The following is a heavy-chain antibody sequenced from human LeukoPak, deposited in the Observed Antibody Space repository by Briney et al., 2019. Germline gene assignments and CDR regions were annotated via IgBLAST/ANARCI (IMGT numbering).Heavy chain of an antibody. Sequence: SETLSLTCAVHGGSFSGYYWSWIRQPPGKGLEWIGEINHSGSTNYNPSLKNRVTISVDTSKNQFSLKLSSVTAADTAVYYCARGTPEYYFDYWGQGTLVTVSS. CDR1: GGSFSGYY. CDR3: ARGTPEYYFDY. CDR2: INHSGST. V-gene: IGHV4-34*01. J-gene: IGHJ4*02.